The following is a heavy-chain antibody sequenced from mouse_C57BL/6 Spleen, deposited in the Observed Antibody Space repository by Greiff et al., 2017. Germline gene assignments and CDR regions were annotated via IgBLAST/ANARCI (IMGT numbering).Heavy chain of an antibody. CDR3: ARRGGDYYGSSSYFDY. D-gene: IGHD1-1*01. J-gene: IGHJ2*01. Sequence: VQLQQSGPGMVKPSQSLSLTCTVTGYSITSGYDWHWIRHFPGNKLEWMGYISYSGSTNYNPSLKSRISITHDTSKNHFFLKLNSVTTEDTATYYCARRGGDYYGSSSYFDYWGQGTTLTVSS. CDR1: GYSITSGYD. CDR2: ISYSGST. V-gene: IGHV3-1*01.